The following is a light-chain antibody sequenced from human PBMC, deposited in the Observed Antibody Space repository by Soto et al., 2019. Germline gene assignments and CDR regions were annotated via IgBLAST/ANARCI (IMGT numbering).Light chain of an antibody. J-gene: IGKJ5*01. CDR1: QSVDIN. CDR2: GAS. Sequence: SQSPAALSVSTGERVTLSCRASQSVDINLAWYQQKRGQAPRLLIYGASTRVTGTPGRFSGGGSGADYFLTISSLQSEDFAVYYCQQYHNLPLITSGHVRRPAIK. V-gene: IGKV3-15*01. CDR3: QQYHNLPLIT.